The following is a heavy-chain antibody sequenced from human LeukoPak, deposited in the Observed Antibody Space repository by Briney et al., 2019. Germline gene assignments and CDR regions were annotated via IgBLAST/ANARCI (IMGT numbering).Heavy chain of an antibody. CDR1: GFNFSASA. Sequence: PGGSLRLSCAASGFNFSASAIHWVRQASGKGLEWVGRIRSKTHNYATTYAASLKGRFTISRDDSKNRAFLQMSSLKTDDTAVYYCTRRSITSTGTDDYWGQGTLVAVSS. CDR3: TRRSITSTGTDDY. CDR2: IRSKTHNYAT. J-gene: IGHJ4*02. V-gene: IGHV3-73*01. D-gene: IGHD1/OR15-1a*01.